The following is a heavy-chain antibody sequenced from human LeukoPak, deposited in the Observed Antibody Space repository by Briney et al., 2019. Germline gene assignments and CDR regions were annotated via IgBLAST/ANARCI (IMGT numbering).Heavy chain of an antibody. CDR1: GGSLSNYY. CDR3: ARRRAEYDSSAYYYVWFDP. V-gene: IGHV4-4*07. Sequence: PSETLSLTCSVSGGSLSNYYWSWIRQPAGKGLEWIGRIYTSGSTNYYPSLTSRVTMSVDTSKNQFSLKLSSVTAADTAVYYCARRRAEYDSSAYYYVWFDPWGQGTLVTVSS. CDR2: IYTSGST. D-gene: IGHD3-22*01. J-gene: IGHJ5*02.